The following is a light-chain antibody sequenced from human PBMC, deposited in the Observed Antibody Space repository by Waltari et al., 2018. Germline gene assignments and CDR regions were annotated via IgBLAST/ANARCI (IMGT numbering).Light chain of an antibody. Sequence: QSALTQPSSVSGSPGQSITIPCTETPSDVGNYTVVSWYQHHPGKAPKLMIYEGNKRPAGVSDRFSGSKSGNRASLTISGLQAEDEADYYCCSYASSSGYVFGTGTEVTVL. V-gene: IGLV2-23*01. CDR3: CSYASSSGYV. CDR1: PSDVGNYTV. CDR2: EGN. J-gene: IGLJ1*01.